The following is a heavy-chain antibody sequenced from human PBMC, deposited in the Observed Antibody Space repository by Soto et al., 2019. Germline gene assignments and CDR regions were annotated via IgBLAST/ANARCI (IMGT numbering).Heavy chain of an antibody. Sequence: QVQLVESGGGVVQPGGSLRLSCAASGFTFSAFAFHWVRQAPGKGLEWVAILSYSGTNEYYAESVKGRFTISRDNSNNTVYLQMTNLRPEDTALYSCTRHLLISGHPRFRGFDSWGLGTLVSVSS. D-gene: IGHD1-26*01. V-gene: IGHV3-30-3*01. J-gene: IGHJ4*02. CDR2: LSYSGTNE. CDR1: GFTFSAFA. CDR3: TRHLLISGHPRFRGFDS.